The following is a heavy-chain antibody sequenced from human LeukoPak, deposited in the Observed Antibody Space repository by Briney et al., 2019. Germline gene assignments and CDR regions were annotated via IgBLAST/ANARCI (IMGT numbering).Heavy chain of an antibody. CDR1: GYTFTSYD. J-gene: IGHJ4*02. CDR2: MNPNSGNT. CDR3: VRGLYDSSGYYIDY. Sequence: ASVKVSCKASGYTFTSYDINWVRQATGQGLGWMGWMNPNSGNTGYAQKFQGRVTMTRNTSISTAYMELSSLRSEDTAVYYCVRGLYDSSGYYIDYWGQGTLVTVSS. D-gene: IGHD3-22*01. V-gene: IGHV1-8*01.